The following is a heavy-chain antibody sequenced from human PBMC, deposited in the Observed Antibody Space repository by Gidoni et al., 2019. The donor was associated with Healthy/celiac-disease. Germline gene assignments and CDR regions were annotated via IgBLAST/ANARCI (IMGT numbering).Heavy chain of an antibody. CDR2: ISYDGSNK. J-gene: IGHJ4*02. D-gene: IGHD2-2*01. V-gene: IGHV3-30-3*01. CDR3: ARVYCSSTSCYFSNAFDY. CDR1: GLTFSSYA. Sequence: QVQLVESGGGLVQPRRSLRLSCAASGLTFSSYAMHWVRQAPGKGLEWVAVISYDGSNKYYADSVKGRFTISRDNSKNTLYLQMNSLRAEDTAVYYCARVYCSSTSCYFSNAFDYWGQGTLVTVSS.